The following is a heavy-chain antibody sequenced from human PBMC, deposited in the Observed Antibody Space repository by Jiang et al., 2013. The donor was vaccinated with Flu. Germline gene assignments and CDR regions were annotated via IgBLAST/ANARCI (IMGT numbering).Heavy chain of an antibody. Sequence: LLKPSETLSLTCTVYGGSFSGYHWSWIRQPPGKGLEWIGEINPSGSTNYNPSLKSRVTISLDTSKNQLSLKLTSVTAADTAVYYCARGGCSSPSCSRDFDYWGQGTLVTVSS. CDR3: ARGGCSSPSCSRDFDY. J-gene: IGHJ4*02. V-gene: IGHV4-34*01. D-gene: IGHD2-2*01. CDR2: INPSGST. CDR1: GGSFSGYH.